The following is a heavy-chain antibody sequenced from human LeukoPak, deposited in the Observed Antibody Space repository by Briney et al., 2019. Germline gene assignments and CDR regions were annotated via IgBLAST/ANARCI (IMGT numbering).Heavy chain of an antibody. V-gene: IGHV3-74*01. J-gene: IGHJ6*03. D-gene: IGHD3-22*01. Sequence: GGSLRLSCAASGFTFSSYWMHWVRQAPGKGLVWVSRINSDGSSTSYADSVKGRFTISRDNAKNTLYLQMNSLRAEDTAVYYCARDRITMIVVVTAYYMDVWGKGTTVTVSS. CDR1: GFTFSSYW. CDR2: INSDGSST. CDR3: ARDRITMIVVVTAYYMDV.